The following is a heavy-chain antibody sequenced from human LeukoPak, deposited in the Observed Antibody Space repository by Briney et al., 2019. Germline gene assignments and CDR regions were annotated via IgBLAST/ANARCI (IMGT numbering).Heavy chain of an antibody. Sequence: SGTLSLTCTVSGGSVSSGSYYWSWIRQPPGKGLEWIGYIYYSGSTNYNPSLKSRVTISVDTSKNQFSLKLSSVTAADTAVYYCARVPPVAGTIFDYWGQGTLVTVSS. CDR1: GGSVSSGSYY. CDR2: IYYSGST. V-gene: IGHV4-61*01. D-gene: IGHD6-19*01. CDR3: ARVPPVAGTIFDY. J-gene: IGHJ4*02.